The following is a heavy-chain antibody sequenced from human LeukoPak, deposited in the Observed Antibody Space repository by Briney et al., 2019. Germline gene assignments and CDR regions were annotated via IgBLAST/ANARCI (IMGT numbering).Heavy chain of an antibody. V-gene: IGHV3-66*01. D-gene: IGHD3-10*01. J-gene: IGHJ3*02. CDR1: GFTVNRNY. Sequence: GGSLRLSCAASGFTVNRNYMSWVRQAPGKGLEWVSVIYSGGRTYYADSVKGRFTISRDISKNTLYLQMNSLRAEDTAVYYCARDTHYYGSGSPAFDIWGQGTMVTVSS. CDR2: IYSGGRT. CDR3: ARDTHYYGSGSPAFDI.